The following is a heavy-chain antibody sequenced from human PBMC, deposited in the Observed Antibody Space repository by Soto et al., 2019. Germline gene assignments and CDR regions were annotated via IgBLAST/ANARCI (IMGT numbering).Heavy chain of an antibody. J-gene: IGHJ4*02. CDR1: GGSMSSYY. Sequence: SETLSLTCTVSGGSMSSYYWTWIRQPPGNGLRWIGVIHYGGGTVYNPALRRRGTVTVETAKKQFSLNLSSVTAADTAVYYGVGAQSRAVGATRSDSWGQAALVPVSS. V-gene: IGHV4-59*01. CDR2: IHYGGGT. CDR3: VGAQSRAVGATRSDS. D-gene: IGHD1-26*01.